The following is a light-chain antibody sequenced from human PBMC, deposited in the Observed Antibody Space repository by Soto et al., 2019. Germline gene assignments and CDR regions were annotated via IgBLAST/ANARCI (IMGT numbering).Light chain of an antibody. CDR1: QTLFTY. Sequence: DIQMTQSPSSLSASVGDRVTITCRASQTLFTYLNWYQHKPGKAPKLLVYDASTLQSGVPSQFSASGSGTDFTLTISNLQPEDFATYYCQQNYITPPFTFGGGTKVE. J-gene: IGKJ4*01. V-gene: IGKV1-39*01. CDR3: QQNYITPPFT. CDR2: DAS.